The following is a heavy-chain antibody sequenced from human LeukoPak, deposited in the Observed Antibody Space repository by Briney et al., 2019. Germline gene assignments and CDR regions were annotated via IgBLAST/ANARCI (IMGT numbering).Heavy chain of an antibody. D-gene: IGHD2-15*01. CDR2: INHSGST. CDR3: ARGPGKYCSGGSCYSAVKVRYYFDY. CDR1: GGSFSGYY. V-gene: IGHV4-34*01. Sequence: PSETLSLTCAVYGGSFSGYYWSWIRQPPGKGLERIGEINHSGSTNYNPSLKSRVTISVDTSKNQFSLKLSSVTAADTAVYYCARGPGKYCSGGSCYSAVKVRYYFDYWGQGTLVTVSS. J-gene: IGHJ4*02.